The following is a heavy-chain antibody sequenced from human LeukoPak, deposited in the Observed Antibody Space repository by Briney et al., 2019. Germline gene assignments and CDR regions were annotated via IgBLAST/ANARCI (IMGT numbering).Heavy chain of an antibody. D-gene: IGHD3-16*01. Sequence: AGESLRLSCAASGFTVSNNYMTWVRQAPGKGLEWVSVIYSDGRTYYADSVKGRFNISRDNSKNTLYLQMNSLRAEDTAVYYCARDTGGFDFWGQGTLVTVSS. V-gene: IGHV3-53*01. CDR1: GFTVSNNY. J-gene: IGHJ4*02. CDR2: IYSDGRT. CDR3: ARDTGGFDF.